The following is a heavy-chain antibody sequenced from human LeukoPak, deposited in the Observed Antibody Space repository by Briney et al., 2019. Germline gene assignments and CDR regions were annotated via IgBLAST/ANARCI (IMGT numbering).Heavy chain of an antibody. J-gene: IGHJ4*02. V-gene: IGHV3-23*01. CDR3: AKARDYGEIDY. D-gene: IGHD4-17*01. Sequence: SGGSLRLSCAASGFSFTSYSMNWVRQAPGKGLEWVSAISGSGGSTYYADSVKGRFTISRDNSKNTLYLQMNSLRAEDTAVYYCAKARDYGEIDYWGQGTLVTVSS. CDR1: GFSFTSYS. CDR2: ISGSGGST.